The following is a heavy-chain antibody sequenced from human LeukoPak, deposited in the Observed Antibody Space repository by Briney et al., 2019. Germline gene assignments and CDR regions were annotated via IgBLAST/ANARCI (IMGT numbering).Heavy chain of an antibody. J-gene: IGHJ5*02. CDR3: ARGGYCSSTSCRNWFDP. CDR1: GGSFSGYY. V-gene: IGHV4-34*01. D-gene: IGHD2-2*01. CDR2: INHSGST. Sequence: SETLSLTCAVYGGSFSGYYWSWIRQPPGKGLEWIGEINHSGSTNYNPSLKSRVAISVDTSKNQFSLKLSSVTAADTAVYYCARGGYCSSTSCRNWFDPWGQGTLVTVSS.